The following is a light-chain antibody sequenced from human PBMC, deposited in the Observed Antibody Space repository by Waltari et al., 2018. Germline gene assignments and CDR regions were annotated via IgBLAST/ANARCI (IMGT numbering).Light chain of an antibody. V-gene: IGLV2-8*01. Sequence: QSALTQPPSESGSPGQAHTISCTGTSSAGGGYNFVSWDHQYPGEAPKLIIYESNKRPSGVPHRFSGSKSGNTASLTVSGLQAEDEADYYCTSYAGGNNLGVFGGGTKVTVL. CDR3: TSYAGGNNLGV. J-gene: IGLJ3*02. CDR1: SSAGGGYNF. CDR2: ESN.